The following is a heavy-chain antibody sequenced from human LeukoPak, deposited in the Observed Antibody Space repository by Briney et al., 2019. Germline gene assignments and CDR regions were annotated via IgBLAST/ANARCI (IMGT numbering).Heavy chain of an antibody. CDR2: IYYSGST. D-gene: IGHD2-15*01. Sequence: SETLSLICTVSGGSISSYYWSWIRQPPGKGLEWIGYIYYSGSTNYNPSLKSRVTISVDTSKSQFSLKLSSVTAADTAVYYCARAPYCSGGSCYSGAFDIWGQGTMVTVSS. J-gene: IGHJ3*02. CDR1: GGSISSYY. CDR3: ARAPYCSGGSCYSGAFDI. V-gene: IGHV4-59*01.